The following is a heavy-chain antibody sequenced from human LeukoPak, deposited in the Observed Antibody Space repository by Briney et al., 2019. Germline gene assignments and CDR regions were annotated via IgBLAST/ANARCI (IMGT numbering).Heavy chain of an antibody. V-gene: IGHV4-38-2*02. Sequence: NPSETLSLTCTVSGYSISSGFYWGWIRQPPGKGLEWIGYIDDSGYTNYNPSLKSRVTISVDTSKNQFSLKLSSVIAADTAVYYCARDIGLGSGLFYFDYWGQGTLVTVSS. CDR1: GYSISSGFY. D-gene: IGHD2-15*01. CDR2: IDDSGYT. CDR3: ARDIGLGSGLFYFDY. J-gene: IGHJ4*02.